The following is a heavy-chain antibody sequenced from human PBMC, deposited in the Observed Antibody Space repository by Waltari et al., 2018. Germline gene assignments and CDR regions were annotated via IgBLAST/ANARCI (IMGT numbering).Heavy chain of an antibody. J-gene: IGHJ6*02. V-gene: IGHV4-39*07. D-gene: IGHD3-22*01. CDR3: ARGQPSVESSGYWAYYYYGMDV. CDR2: IYYSGST. CDR1: GGSISSSSYY. Sequence: QLQLQESGPGLVKPSETLSLTCTVSGGSISSSSYYWGWIRQPPGKGLEWIGSIYYSGSTYYNPSLKSRVTISVDTSKNQFSLKLSSVTAADTAVYYCARGQPSVESSGYWAYYYYGMDVWGQGTTVTVSS.